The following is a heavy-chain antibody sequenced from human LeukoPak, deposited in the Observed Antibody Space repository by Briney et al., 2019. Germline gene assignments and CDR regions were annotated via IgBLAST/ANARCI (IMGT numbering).Heavy chain of an antibody. V-gene: IGHV4-30-4*01. Sequence: PSQTLSLTCTVSGGSISSGDYYWSWIRQPPGKGLEWIGYIYYSGSTYYNPSLKSRVTISVDTSKNQFSLKLSSVTAADTAVYYCARDNIVVVPAATAPRKVGGYFDYWGQGTLVTVSS. D-gene: IGHD2-2*01. J-gene: IGHJ4*02. CDR2: IYYSGST. CDR1: GGSISSGDYY. CDR3: ARDNIVVVPAATAPRKVGGYFDY.